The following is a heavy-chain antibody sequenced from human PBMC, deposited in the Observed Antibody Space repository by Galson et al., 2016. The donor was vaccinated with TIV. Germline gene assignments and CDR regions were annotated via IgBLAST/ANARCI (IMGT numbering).Heavy chain of an antibody. V-gene: IGHV5-51*01. CDR2: VYLGDSVT. J-gene: IGHJ3*02. D-gene: IGHD4-17*01. CDR1: GYGFVDYW. Sequence: QSGPEVKKPGESLKISCKHSGYGFVDYWIVWVRQRPGKGLEWMGIVYLGDSVTRYSPSFQGQVTISADKSISTAYLQWSSLKASDTAMYYCGVKRDYGVAFDIWGQGTMVTVSS. CDR3: GVKRDYGVAFDI.